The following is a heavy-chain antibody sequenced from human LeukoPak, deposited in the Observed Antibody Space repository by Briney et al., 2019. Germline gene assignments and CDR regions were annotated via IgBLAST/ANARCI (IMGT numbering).Heavy chain of an antibody. Sequence: PGRSLRLSCAASGFTFNNYGMHYVRQAPGKGLEWVAVTSDDGRNKNYADSVKGRFTISRDSSNNTLYLQMNSLRAEDTGVYFCAKDRETTASGTFDFRGQGTLVTVSS. CDR1: GFTFNNYG. D-gene: IGHD6-13*01. CDR2: TSDDGRNK. J-gene: IGHJ4*02. V-gene: IGHV3-30*18. CDR3: AKDRETTASGTFDF.